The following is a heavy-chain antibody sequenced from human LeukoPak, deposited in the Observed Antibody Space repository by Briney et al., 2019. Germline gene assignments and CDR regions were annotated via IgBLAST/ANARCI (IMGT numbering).Heavy chain of an antibody. J-gene: IGHJ4*02. CDR1: GFTFSSYG. D-gene: IGHD2-15*01. CDR3: ARIGYCSGGSCYWVYFDY. Sequence: GGSLRLSCAASGFTFSSYGMHWVRQAPGKGLEWVAVIWYDGSNTYYADSVKGRFTISRDNSKNALYLQMNSLRAEDTAVYYCARIGYCSGGSCYWVYFDYWGQGTLVTVSS. CDR2: IWYDGSNT. V-gene: IGHV3-33*01.